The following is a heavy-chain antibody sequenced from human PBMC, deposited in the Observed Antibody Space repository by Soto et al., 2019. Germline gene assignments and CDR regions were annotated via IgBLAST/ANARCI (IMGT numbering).Heavy chain of an antibody. CDR3: AHTYYYDSSGYRTDAFDI. Sequence: QITLKESGPTLVKPTQTLTLTCTFSGFSLSTSGVGVGWIRQPPGKALEWLALIYWDDDKRYSPSLKSRLTTTKDTSKNQVVLTMTNMDPVDTATYYCAHTYYYDSSGYRTDAFDIWGQGTMVTVSS. CDR2: IYWDDDK. CDR1: GFSLSTSGVG. J-gene: IGHJ3*02. D-gene: IGHD3-22*01. V-gene: IGHV2-5*02.